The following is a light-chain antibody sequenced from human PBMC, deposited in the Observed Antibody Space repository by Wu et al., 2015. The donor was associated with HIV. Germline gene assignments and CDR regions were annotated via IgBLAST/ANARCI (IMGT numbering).Light chain of an antibody. CDR1: RSVSGT. CDR3: QQRSNWLLT. Sequence: EIVLTQSPATLSFSPGESATLSCRASRSVSGTLAWYQQKPGQAPRLLIYDASNRATGIPARFSGSGSVTDFILTINNLEPEDSAVYYCQQRSNWLLTFGGGTKVEIK. V-gene: IGKV3-11*01. J-gene: IGKJ4*01. CDR2: DAS.